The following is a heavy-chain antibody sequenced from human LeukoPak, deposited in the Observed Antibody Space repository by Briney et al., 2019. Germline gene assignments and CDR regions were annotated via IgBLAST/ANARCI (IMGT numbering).Heavy chain of an antibody. J-gene: IGHJ4*02. Sequence: PGGSLRLSFAASGFTFSTYGMNWVRLPPGKGLEWVSTISRSGDITYYADSVKGRFTISRDNSKNTLYLQMNSLRAEDTAIYYCATGSTAVAGTKYWGQGILVTVSS. D-gene: IGHD6-19*01. CDR2: ISRSGDIT. V-gene: IGHV3-23*01. CDR3: ATGSTAVAGTKY. CDR1: GFTFSTYG.